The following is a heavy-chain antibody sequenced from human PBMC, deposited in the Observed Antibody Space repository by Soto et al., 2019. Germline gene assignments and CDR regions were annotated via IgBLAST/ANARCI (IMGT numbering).Heavy chain of an antibody. Sequence: QVQLVESGGGVVQPGRSLRLSCAASGFTFSSYGMHWVRQAPGKGLEWVAVISYDGSNKYYADSVKGRFTISRDNSKNTLYLQMNSLRAEDTAVYYCATSVIRVGATVLEYWGQGTLVTVSS. CDR1: GFTFSSYG. CDR3: ATSVIRVGATVLEY. D-gene: IGHD1-26*01. V-gene: IGHV3-30*03. J-gene: IGHJ4*02. CDR2: ISYDGSNK.